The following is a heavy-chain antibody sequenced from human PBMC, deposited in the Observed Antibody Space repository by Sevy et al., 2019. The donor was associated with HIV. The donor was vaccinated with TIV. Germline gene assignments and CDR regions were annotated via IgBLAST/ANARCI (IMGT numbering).Heavy chain of an antibody. CDR2: LSXXXXEI. CDR1: XXXXXXXS. V-gene: IGHV3-23*01. Sequence: GXSLRLXCAAXXXXXXXXSMXXVRQPPXKXLEWFXSLSXXXXEINYADSVKGRFTISRDNSKSSVYLQMNNLRPEDTAVXYCAREXXXXXXXXWGQGTLVTVSS. J-gene: IGHJ4*02. CDR3: AREXXXXXXXX.